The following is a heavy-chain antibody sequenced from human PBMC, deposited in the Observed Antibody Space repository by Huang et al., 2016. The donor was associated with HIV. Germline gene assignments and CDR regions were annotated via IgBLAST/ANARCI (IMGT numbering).Heavy chain of an antibody. J-gene: IGHJ4*02. Sequence: QVQLVQSGSELRKPGASVKVSCQASGYTFTRYAMNWVRKAPGQGLEWMGWINPNTGNPTYAQACTGRFVLSLDTSVSTAYLQISSLEAEDTAVYYCARDYYDSRGYDIHAVVDYWGQGTLVTVSS. CDR3: ARDYYDSRGYDIHAVVDY. CDR1: GYTFTRYA. V-gene: IGHV7-4-1*02. CDR2: INPNTGNP. D-gene: IGHD3-22*01.